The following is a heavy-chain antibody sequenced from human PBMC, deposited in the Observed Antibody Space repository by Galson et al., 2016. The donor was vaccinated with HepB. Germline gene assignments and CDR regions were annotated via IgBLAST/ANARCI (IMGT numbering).Heavy chain of an antibody. J-gene: IGHJ4*02. CDR1: GFTFSSNA. Sequence: SLRLSCAASGFTFSSNAMHWIRQAPGQAPGEGLEWVAVISEDGTQKYLADSVKGRFTISRDNSRSILYLQMNSLRREDTAIYYCARSVSSAWHTFDSWGQGTLVPVSS. V-gene: IGHV3-30*04. D-gene: IGHD6-25*01. CDR3: ARSVSSAWHTFDS. CDR2: ISEDGTQK.